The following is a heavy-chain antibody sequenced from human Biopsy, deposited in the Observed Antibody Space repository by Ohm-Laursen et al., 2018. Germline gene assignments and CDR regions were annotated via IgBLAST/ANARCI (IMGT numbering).Heavy chain of an antibody. Sequence: GTLSLTCTVSGGSFTGHYWTWIRQPPGKGLEWIGHISHTGYTSYKSSLKSRVTISLDTSKKHFSLRLTSLAAADTAVYYCARGSNEYGGLYFPHWGQGTLVTVSS. D-gene: IGHD4-23*01. V-gene: IGHV4-59*11. CDR1: GGSFTGHY. CDR2: ISHTGYT. CDR3: ARGSNEYGGLYFPH. J-gene: IGHJ1*01.